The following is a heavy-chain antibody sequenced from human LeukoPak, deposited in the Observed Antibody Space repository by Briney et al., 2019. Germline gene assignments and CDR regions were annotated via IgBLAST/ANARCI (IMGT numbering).Heavy chain of an antibody. D-gene: IGHD6-13*01. CDR2: IFTSGST. CDR3: ARGKYCSTWTFDY. V-gene: IGHV4-4*07. CDR1: GDSISRYY. J-gene: IGHJ4*02. Sequence: SDTLSLTCTVSGDSISRYYWNWIRQPAGKGLEWIGRIFTSGSTNYSPSLKSRVTMSVDTSKNQFSLKLSSVSAADTAVYYCARGKYCSTWTFDYWGQGTLVSVCS.